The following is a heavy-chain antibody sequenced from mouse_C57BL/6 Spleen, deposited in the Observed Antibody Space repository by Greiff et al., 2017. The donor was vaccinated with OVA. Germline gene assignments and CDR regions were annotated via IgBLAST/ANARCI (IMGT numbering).Heavy chain of an antibody. CDR1: GYTFTSYW. CDR2: IYPGSGST. D-gene: IGHD2-4*01. V-gene: IGHV1-55*01. J-gene: IGHJ4*01. CDR3: ARYDYQYYYAMDY. Sequence: VQLQQPGAELVKPGASVKMSCKASGYTFTSYWITWVKQRPGQGLEWIGDIYPGSGSTNYNEKFKSKATLTVDTSSSTAYMQLSSLTSEDSAVYYCARYDYQYYYAMDYWGQGTSVTVSS.